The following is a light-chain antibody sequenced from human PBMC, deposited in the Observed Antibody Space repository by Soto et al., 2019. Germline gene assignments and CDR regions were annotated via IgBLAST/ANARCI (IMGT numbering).Light chain of an antibody. Sequence: DIQLTQSPSFLSASVGDRVTITCRASQGISSYLAWYQQKPGKAPKLLIYAASTLQSGVPSRFSGSGSGTEFTLTISSLQPEDFATYYCQQLNNYLGLTFGGGTKVDIK. J-gene: IGKJ4*01. CDR1: QGISSY. CDR3: QQLNNYLGLT. CDR2: AAS. V-gene: IGKV1-9*01.